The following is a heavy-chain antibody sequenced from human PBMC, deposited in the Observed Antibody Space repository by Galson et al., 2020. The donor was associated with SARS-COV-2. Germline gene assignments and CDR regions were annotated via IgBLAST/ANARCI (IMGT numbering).Heavy chain of an antibody. CDR3: AHKPPGGPVADAFDV. V-gene: IGHV2-5*01. D-gene: IGHD3-10*01. CDR1: GFSLSDAGVG. CDR2: VYWYGDK. J-gene: IGHJ3*01. Sequence: KMSGPTLVKPTQTLTLTCNFSGFSLSDAGVGVGWIRQPPGQALEWPALVYWYGDKRYRPSLKSRLTITKDTSENQVVLTMANMDPVDTGTYYCAHKPPGGPVADAFDVWGRGTKVTVSS.